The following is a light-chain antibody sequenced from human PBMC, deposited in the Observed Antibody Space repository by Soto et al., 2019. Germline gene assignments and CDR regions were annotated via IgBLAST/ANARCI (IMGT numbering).Light chain of an antibody. CDR3: QQYNTNSLT. J-gene: IGKJ2*01. CDR1: QNINNW. V-gene: IGKV1-5*03. Sequence: DIQMTQSPSTLSASVGDRVTITCRASQNINNWLAWYQQKPGKAPKFLIHKASSLESGVPSRFSGSGSGTEFTITISSLQPDDFATYYCQQYNTNSLTFGQGTKLAI. CDR2: KAS.